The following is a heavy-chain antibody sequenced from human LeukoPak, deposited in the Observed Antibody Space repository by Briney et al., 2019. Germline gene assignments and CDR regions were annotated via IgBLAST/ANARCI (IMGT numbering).Heavy chain of an antibody. CDR3: ARVGGGSSGYYQDAFDI. CDR2: INAYNGNT. V-gene: IGHV1-18*01. D-gene: IGHD3-22*01. J-gene: IGHJ3*02. CDR1: GYTFTSYG. Sequence: ASVKVSCKTSGYTFTSYGISWVRQAPGQGLELMGWINAYNGNTNYVQKLQGRVTMTADTSTSTAYMDLRSLRPDDTAVYYCARVGGGSSGYYQDAFDIWGQGTMVTVSS.